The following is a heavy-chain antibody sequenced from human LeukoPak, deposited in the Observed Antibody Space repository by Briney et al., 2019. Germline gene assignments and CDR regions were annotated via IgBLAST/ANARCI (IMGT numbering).Heavy chain of an antibody. CDR1: GGSISSYY. D-gene: IGHD4-11*01. CDR2: IYYSGST. V-gene: IGHV4-59*01. Sequence: PSETLSLTCTVSGGSISSYYWSWIRQPPGKGLEWIGYIYYSGSTNYNPSLKSRVTISVDTSKNQFSLKLSSVTAADTAVYYCARASTADSDLGFDPWGQGTLVTVSS. CDR3: ARASTADSDLGFDP. J-gene: IGHJ5*02.